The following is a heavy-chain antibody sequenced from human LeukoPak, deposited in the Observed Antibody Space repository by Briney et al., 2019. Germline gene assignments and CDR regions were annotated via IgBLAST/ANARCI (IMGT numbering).Heavy chain of an antibody. V-gene: IGHV4-31*03. CDR1: GGSISSGGYY. Sequence: SETLSLTCTVSGGSISSGGYYWSWIRQHPGKGLEWIGYIYYSGSTYYNPSLKSRVTISVDTSKNQFSLKLSPVTAADTAVYYCASGELGYCSSTSCYSFDYWGQGTLVTVSS. CDR2: IYYSGST. D-gene: IGHD2-2*01. CDR3: ASGELGYCSSTSCYSFDY. J-gene: IGHJ4*02.